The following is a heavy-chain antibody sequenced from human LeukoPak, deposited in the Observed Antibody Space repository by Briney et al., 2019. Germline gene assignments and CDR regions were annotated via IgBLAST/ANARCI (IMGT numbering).Heavy chain of an antibody. D-gene: IGHD1-1*01. Sequence: SGSTNYNPSLKSRVTISVDTSKNQFSLKLTSVTAADTAVYYCVRDRELAYWGQGILVTVSS. CDR3: VRDRELAY. CDR2: SGST. V-gene: IGHV4-59*01. J-gene: IGHJ4*02.